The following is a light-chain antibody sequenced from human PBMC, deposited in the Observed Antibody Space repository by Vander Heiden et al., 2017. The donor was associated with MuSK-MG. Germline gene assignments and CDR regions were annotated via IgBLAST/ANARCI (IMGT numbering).Light chain of an antibody. CDR3: VLYMGSGIWV. V-gene: IGLV8-61*01. Sequence: QTVVTQEPSFSVSPGGTVTLTCGLSSDSVSTSYYPSWYQQTPGQAPRTLIYSTNTRSSGVPDRFSGSILGNKAAITITGAQAEDESDYYCVLYMGSGIWVFGGGTKLTVL. J-gene: IGLJ2*01. CDR1: SDSVSTSYY. CDR2: STN.